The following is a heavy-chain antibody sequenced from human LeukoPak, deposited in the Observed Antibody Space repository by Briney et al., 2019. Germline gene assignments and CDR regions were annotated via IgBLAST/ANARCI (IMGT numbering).Heavy chain of an antibody. CDR2: ISAYNGNT. V-gene: IGHV1-18*01. CDR1: GYSFTTYG. Sequence: ASVKVSCKASGYSFTTYGISWVRQAPGQGLEWIGWISAYNGNTKYAQKLQGRVTMTTDTSTSTAYMELRSLRSDDTAVYYCARVSFLAMNLGESHWYFDLWGRGTLVTVS. CDR3: ARVSFLAMNLGESHWYFDL. J-gene: IGHJ2*01. D-gene: IGHD5-18*01.